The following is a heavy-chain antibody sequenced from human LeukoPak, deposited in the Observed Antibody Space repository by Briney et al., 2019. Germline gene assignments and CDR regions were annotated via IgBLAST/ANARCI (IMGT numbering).Heavy chain of an antibody. V-gene: IGHV3-33*01. CDR1: GFTFSSYG. D-gene: IGHD2-15*01. J-gene: IGHJ4*02. Sequence: PGGSLRLSCAASGFTFSSYGMHWVRQAPGKGLEWVAVIWYDGSNKYYADSVKGRFTISRDNSKNTLYLQMNSLRAEDTAVYYCARDRMYYSAFDYWGQGTLVTVSS. CDR2: IWYDGSNK. CDR3: ARDRMYYSAFDY.